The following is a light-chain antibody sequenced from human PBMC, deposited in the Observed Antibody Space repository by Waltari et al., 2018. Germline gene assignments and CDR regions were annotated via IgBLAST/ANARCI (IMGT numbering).Light chain of an antibody. CDR2: YNS. CDR1: NIGDES. V-gene: IGLV3-21*04. CDR3: QVWDSNSDHWV. Sequence: SYVLTQPPSVSVAPGKTARITCGGNNIGDESVHWYQQKPGQAPVLVIYYNSDRPSGIPERFSGSNSGNTATLTISRVGPGDEADYYCQVWDSNSDHWVFGGGTKLTVL. J-gene: IGLJ3*02.